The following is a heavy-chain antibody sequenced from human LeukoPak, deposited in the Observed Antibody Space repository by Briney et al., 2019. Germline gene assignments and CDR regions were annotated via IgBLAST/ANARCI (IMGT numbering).Heavy chain of an antibody. CDR2: INTGGSST. D-gene: IGHD1-14*01. CDR1: GFTPSSYR. J-gene: IGHJ4*02. Sequence: GGSLRLSCAASGFTPSSYRMYWVRHALGEGLVWVSRINTGGSSTSYAGSLKGRFTISRDNAKNTLYLQMKRLRVEDTALYFWARDHRVLPGGYWGQGTLVPVSS. CDR3: ARDHRVLPGGY. V-gene: IGHV3-74*01.